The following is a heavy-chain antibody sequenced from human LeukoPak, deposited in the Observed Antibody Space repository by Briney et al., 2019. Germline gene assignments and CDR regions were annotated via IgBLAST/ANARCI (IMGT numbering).Heavy chain of an antibody. Sequence: PGGSLRLSCAASGFTFSSYWMHWVRQAPGKGLVWVSRINSDGSSTSYADSVKGRFSISRDNAKNSLYLQMNSLRAEDTAVYYCARDWLAGNPYHAFDLWGKGTMVTVSS. CDR2: INSDGSST. V-gene: IGHV3-74*01. CDR1: GFTFSSYW. CDR3: ARDWLAGNPYHAFDL. D-gene: IGHD3-22*01. J-gene: IGHJ3*01.